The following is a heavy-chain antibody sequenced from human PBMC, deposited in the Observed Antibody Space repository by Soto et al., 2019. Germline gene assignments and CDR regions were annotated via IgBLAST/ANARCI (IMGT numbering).Heavy chain of an antibody. V-gene: IGHV6-1*01. CDR3: ARDPPDFNSGFDY. CDR2: TYYRSQWHY. J-gene: IGHJ4*02. CDR1: GDSVSNNGAA. Sequence: SQTLSLTCAISGDSVSNNGAAWNWIRQSPSRGLEWLGRTYYRSQWHYDYATSVRSRITINPDTSKNQFSLQLNSVTPEDTAVYYCARDPPDFNSGFDYWGQGPLVTVSS. D-gene: IGHD1-26*01.